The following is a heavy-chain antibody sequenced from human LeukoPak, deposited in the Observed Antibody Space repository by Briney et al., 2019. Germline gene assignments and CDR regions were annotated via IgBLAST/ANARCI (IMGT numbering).Heavy chain of an antibody. CDR3: ARDFSYGSGFDY. D-gene: IGHD5-18*01. CDR2: ISNGGSI. CDR1: GFSISSYA. Sequence: GGSLRLSCAASGFSISSYALHWVRQAPGKGLQYVSGISNGGSIDYANSVKGRFTISRDNSKNTLYLQMGSLRPEDMAVYYCARDFSYGSGFDYWGQGILVTVSS. J-gene: IGHJ4*02. V-gene: IGHV3-64*01.